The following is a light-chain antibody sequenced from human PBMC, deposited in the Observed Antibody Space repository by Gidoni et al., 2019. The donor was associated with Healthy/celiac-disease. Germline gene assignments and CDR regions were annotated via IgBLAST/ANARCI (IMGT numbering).Light chain of an antibody. CDR3: QQYDNLPIT. Sequence: ESQMTQSPASLSASVGDRVTITRQASHDISNYLNWYQQKPGKAPKLLIYDASNLETGVPSRFSGSGSGTDFTFTISSLQPEDIATYYCQQYDNLPITFGQGTQLEIK. CDR2: DAS. V-gene: IGKV1-33*01. CDR1: HDISNY. J-gene: IGKJ5*01.